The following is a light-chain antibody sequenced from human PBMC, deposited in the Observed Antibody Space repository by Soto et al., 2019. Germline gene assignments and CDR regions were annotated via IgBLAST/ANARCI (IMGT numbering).Light chain of an antibody. CDR1: QSISSY. J-gene: IGKJ1*01. CDR2: GAS. V-gene: IGKV3-20*01. Sequence: VVLTQPPGTLSLSPGERATLSFRASQSISSYLAWYQKKPGQAPRLLIYGASSRASGIPDRFSGSGSGKDFTLTISRLEPEDFAVYYCQQYGNSLTWTFGQGTKVDIK. CDR3: QQYGNSLTWT.